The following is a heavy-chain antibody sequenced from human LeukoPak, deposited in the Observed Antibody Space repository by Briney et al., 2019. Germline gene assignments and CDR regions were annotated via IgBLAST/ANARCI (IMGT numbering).Heavy chain of an antibody. CDR2: ISSSSSYI. Sequence: GGSLRLSCAASGFTFSSYSMNWVRQAPGKGLEWVSSISSSSSYIYYADSVKGRFTISRDNAKNSLYLQMNSLRAEDTAVYYCDGETRIAAAGSDYYYYYMDVWGKGTTVTVSS. V-gene: IGHV3-21*01. D-gene: IGHD6-13*01. CDR1: GFTFSSYS. J-gene: IGHJ6*03. CDR3: DGETRIAAAGSDYYYYYMDV.